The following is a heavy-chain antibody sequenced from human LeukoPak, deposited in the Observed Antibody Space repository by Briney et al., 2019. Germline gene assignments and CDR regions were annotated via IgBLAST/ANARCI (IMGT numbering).Heavy chain of an antibody. CDR3: ARYQAGAFDI. J-gene: IGHJ3*02. CDR2: IDSDGSIT. Sequence: GGSLRLSCAASGFTFRSYSMHWVRQAPGKGLLWVSHIDSDGSITTYADSVKGRFTISRDNAKNTLYLQMNSLRAEDTAVYSCARYQAGAFDIWGQGTMVTVSS. CDR1: GFTFRSYS. D-gene: IGHD3-10*01. V-gene: IGHV3-74*01.